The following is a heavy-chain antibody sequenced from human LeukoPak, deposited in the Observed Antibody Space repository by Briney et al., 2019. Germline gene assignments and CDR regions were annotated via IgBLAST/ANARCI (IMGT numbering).Heavy chain of an antibody. D-gene: IGHD3-22*01. J-gene: IGHJ4*02. CDR2: ITNSGNSK. Sequence: GSLRLSCAASEFTFSSYSMNWVRQAPGKGLEWVSYITNSGNSKSYADSVKGRFTISRDNTKSSLYLQMNGLRAEDTAVYYCARTRSSGYLTFDCWGQGILVTVSS. V-gene: IGHV3-48*01. CDR1: EFTFSSYS. CDR3: ARTRSSGYLTFDC.